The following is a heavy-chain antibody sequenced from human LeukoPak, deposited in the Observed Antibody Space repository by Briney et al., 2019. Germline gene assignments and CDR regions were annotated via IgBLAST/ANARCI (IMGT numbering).Heavy chain of an antibody. CDR2: INHSGST. D-gene: IGHD2-2*01. V-gene: IGHV4-34*01. J-gene: IGHJ4*02. CDR1: GGSFSGYY. Sequence: PSETLSLTCAVYGGSFSGYYWSWIGQPPGKGLEWIGEINHSGSTNYNPSLKSRVTISVDTSKNQFSLKLSSVTAADTAVYYCARVPVVPAATSCYFDYWGQGTLVTVSS. CDR3: ARVPVVPAATSCYFDY.